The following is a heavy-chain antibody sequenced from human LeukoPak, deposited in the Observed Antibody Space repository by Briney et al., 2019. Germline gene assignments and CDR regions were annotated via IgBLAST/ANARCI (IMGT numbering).Heavy chain of an antibody. CDR3: AKDSYYYGSGSYYTPFDY. V-gene: IGHV3-30*18. CDR1: GFTFSSYG. D-gene: IGHD3-10*01. J-gene: IGHJ4*02. Sequence: GRSLRLSCAASGFTFSSYGMHWVRQAPGKGLEWVAVISYDGSNKYYADSVKGRFTISRDNSKNTLYLQMNSLRAEDTAVYYCAKDSYYYGSGSYYTPFDYWGQGTLVTVSS. CDR2: ISYDGSNK.